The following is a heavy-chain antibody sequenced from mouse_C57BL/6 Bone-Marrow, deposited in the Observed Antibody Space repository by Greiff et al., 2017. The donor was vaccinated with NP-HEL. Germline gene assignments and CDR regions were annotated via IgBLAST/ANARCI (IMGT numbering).Heavy chain of an antibody. V-gene: IGHV5-6*01. CDR3: ARHRGLHWFAY. D-gene: IGHD2-4*01. Sequence: EVQLVESGGDLVKPGGSLKLSCAASGFTFSSYGMSWVRQTPDERLEWVATISSGGSYTYYPDSVKGRFTISRDNAKNTLYLQMSSLKSEDTAMYYCARHRGLHWFAYWGQGTLVTVSA. CDR1: GFTFSSYG. CDR2: ISSGGSYT. J-gene: IGHJ3*01.